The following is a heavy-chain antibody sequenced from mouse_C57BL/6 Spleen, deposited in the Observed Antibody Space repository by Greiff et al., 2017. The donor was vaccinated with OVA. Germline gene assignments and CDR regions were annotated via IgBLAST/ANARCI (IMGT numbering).Heavy chain of an antibody. CDR1: GYTFTSYW. V-gene: IGHV1-50*01. Sequence: QVQLQQPGAELVKPGAPVKLSCKASGYTFTSYWMQWVKQRPGQGLEWIGEIDPSDSYTNYNQKFKGKATLTVDTSSSTAYMQLSSLTSEDSAVYYCARSGYKGNYEDYWGQGTTLTVSS. D-gene: IGHD2-1*01. J-gene: IGHJ2*01. CDR3: ARSGYKGNYEDY. CDR2: IDPSDSYT.